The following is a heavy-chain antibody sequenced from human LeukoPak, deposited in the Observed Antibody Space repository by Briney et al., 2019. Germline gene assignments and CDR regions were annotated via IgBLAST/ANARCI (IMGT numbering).Heavy chain of an antibody. CDR2: ISSSSSYI. CDR3: AKDLSYYDFWSGYYSASEYAFDY. CDR1: GFTFSSYS. J-gene: IGHJ4*02. Sequence: PGGSLRLSCAASGFTFSSYSMNWVRQAPGKGLEWVSSISSSSSYIYYADSVKGRFTISRDNAKNSLYLQMNSLRAEDTAVYYCAKDLSYYDFWSGYYSASEYAFDYWGQGTLVTVSS. V-gene: IGHV3-21*04. D-gene: IGHD3-3*01.